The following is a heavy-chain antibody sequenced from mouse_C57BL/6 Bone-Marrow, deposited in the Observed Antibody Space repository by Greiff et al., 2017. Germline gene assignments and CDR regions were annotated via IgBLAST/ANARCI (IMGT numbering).Heavy chain of an antibody. V-gene: IGHV1-19*01. Sequence: EVQVVESGPVLVKPGASVKMSCKASGYTFTDYYMNWVKQSHGKSLEWIGVINPYNGGTSYNQKFKGKATLTVDKSSSTAYMELNSLTSEDSAVYYCASLLCAMDYWGQGTSVTVSS. J-gene: IGHJ4*01. D-gene: IGHD2-10*01. CDR1: GYTFTDYY. CDR2: INPYNGGT. CDR3: ASLLCAMDY.